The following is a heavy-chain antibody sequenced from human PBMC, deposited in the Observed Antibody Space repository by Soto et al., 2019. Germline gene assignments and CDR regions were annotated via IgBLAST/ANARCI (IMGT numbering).Heavy chain of an antibody. CDR3: ARDWCGSCSYYYYYGMDV. J-gene: IGHJ6*02. CDR1: GYTFTGYY. CDR2: INPNSGGT. D-gene: IGHD2-15*01. Sequence: GASVKVSCKASGYTFTGYYMHWVRQAPGQGLEWMGWINPNSGGTNYAQKFQGWVTMTRDTSISTAYMGLSRLRSDDTAVYYCARDWCGSCSYYYYYGMDVWGQGTTVTVSS. V-gene: IGHV1-2*04.